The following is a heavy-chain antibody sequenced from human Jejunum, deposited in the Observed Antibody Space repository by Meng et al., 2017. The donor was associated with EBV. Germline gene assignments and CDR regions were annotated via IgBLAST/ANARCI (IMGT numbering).Heavy chain of an antibody. CDR2: ISYDGSNK. Sequence: GQLVVSGGGCVQPGMSLRLSCAASGFIFSDYAMHWVRQAPGKGLEWVALISYDGSNKYYADSVKGRFTISRDSSKNTPFLQMNSLRTEDTAVYYCTREIRGFYSAYWGQGALVTVSS. CDR3: TREIRGFYSAY. D-gene: IGHD2-21*01. J-gene: IGHJ4*02. V-gene: IGHV3-30-3*01. CDR1: GFIFSDYA.